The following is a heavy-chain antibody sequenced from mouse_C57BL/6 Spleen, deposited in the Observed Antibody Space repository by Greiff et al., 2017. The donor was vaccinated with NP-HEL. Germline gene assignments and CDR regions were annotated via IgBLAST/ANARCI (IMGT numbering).Heavy chain of an antibody. J-gene: IGHJ3*01. V-gene: IGHV2-3*01. CDR3: ASVDSSGYWFAY. CDR2: IWGDGST. Sequence: VQLQQSGPGLVAPSQSLSITCTVSGFSLTSYGVSWVRQPPGKGLEWLGVIWGDGSTNYHSALISRRSISMDNSKSQVFLKLNSLQTDDTATYYVASVDSSGYWFAYWGQGTLVTVSA. CDR1: GFSLTSYG. D-gene: IGHD3-2*02.